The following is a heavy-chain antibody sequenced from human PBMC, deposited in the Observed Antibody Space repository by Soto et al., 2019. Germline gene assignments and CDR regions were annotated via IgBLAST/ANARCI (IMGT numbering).Heavy chain of an antibody. CDR3: ARSYSSSPHYY. J-gene: IGHJ4*02. Sequence: QVQLQESGPGLVKPSQTLSLTCTVSGGSISSGGYYWSWIRQHPGKGLEWIGYIYYSGSTYYTPSLQSRVTISVDTSKNQFSLKLSSVTAADTAVYYCARSYSSSPHYYWGQGTLVTVSS. V-gene: IGHV4-31*03. CDR1: GGSISSGGYY. CDR2: IYYSGST. D-gene: IGHD6-13*01.